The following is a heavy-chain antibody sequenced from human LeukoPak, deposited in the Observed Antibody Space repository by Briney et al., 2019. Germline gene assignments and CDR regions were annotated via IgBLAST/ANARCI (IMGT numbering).Heavy chain of an antibody. CDR2: INHSGST. D-gene: IGHD5-24*01. CDR3: ARRVIGRWLGDDYSYYVDV. CDR1: GGSFSGYY. J-gene: IGHJ6*03. V-gene: IGHV4-34*01. Sequence: SSETLSLTCAVYGGSFSGYYWSWIRQPPGKGLEWIGEINHSGSTNYNPSLKSRVTISLDTTKNQFSLKLSSMTAADTGVYYCARRVIGRWLGDDYSYYVDVWGKGTTVTISS.